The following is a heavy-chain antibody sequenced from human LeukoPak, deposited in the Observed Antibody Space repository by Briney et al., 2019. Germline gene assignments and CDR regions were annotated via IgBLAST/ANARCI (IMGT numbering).Heavy chain of an antibody. CDR2: ISYTGTT. D-gene: IGHD2-21*02. CDR3: ARQGVVVTAVAFDC. J-gene: IGHJ4*02. V-gene: IGHV4-59*08. CDR1: GGSISNSF. Sequence: SETLSLTCTVSGGSISNSFWSWIRQPPGKGLEYIGYISYTGTTNYNPSLKSRATISLDTSKNQFSLRLNSVTAADTAVYYCARQGVVVTAVAFDCWGQGTLVTVSS.